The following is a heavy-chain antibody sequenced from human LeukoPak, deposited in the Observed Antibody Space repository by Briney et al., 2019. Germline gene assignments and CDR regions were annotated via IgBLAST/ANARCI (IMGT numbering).Heavy chain of an antibody. CDR2: MNPNSGNT. V-gene: IGHV1-8*01. D-gene: IGHD5-18*01. Sequence: ASVKVSCKASGYTFTDYDINWVRQASGQGLEWMGWMNPNSGNTGYAQKLQGRVTMTTDTSTSTAYMELRSLRSDDTAVYYCARGYSYGYRYYYYYMDVWGKGTTVTVSS. CDR3: ARGYSYGYRYYYYYMDV. CDR1: GYTFTDYD. J-gene: IGHJ6*03.